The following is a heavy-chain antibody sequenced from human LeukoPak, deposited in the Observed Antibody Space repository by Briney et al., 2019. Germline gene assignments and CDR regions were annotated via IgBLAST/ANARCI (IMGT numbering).Heavy chain of an antibody. CDR2: ISISVSTI. CDR3: AREAWSYYFDY. V-gene: IGHV3-11*01. D-gene: IGHD2-15*01. Sequence: PGGSLRLSCAASGFTFSDYYMSWIRQAPGKGLEWVSYISISVSTIYYADSVKGRFTISRDNAKNSLYLQMNSVRAEDTDVYYCAREAWSYYFDYWGQGTLVTVSS. J-gene: IGHJ4*02. CDR1: GFTFSDYY.